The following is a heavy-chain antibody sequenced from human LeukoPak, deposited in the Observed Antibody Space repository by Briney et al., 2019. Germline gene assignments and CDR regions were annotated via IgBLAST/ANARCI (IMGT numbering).Heavy chain of an antibody. CDR1: GFTVSSNY. CDR2: IYSGGST. V-gene: IGHV3-53*01. J-gene: IGHJ6*02. D-gene: IGHD6-13*01. Sequence: QPGGSLRLSCAASGFTVSSNYMSWVRQAPGKGLEWVSVIYSGGSTYYADSVKGRFTISRDNSKNTLYLQMNSLRAEDTAVYYCARDLRSRAAAGTYYYYGMDVWGQGTTVTVSS. CDR3: ARDLRSRAAAGTYYYYGMDV.